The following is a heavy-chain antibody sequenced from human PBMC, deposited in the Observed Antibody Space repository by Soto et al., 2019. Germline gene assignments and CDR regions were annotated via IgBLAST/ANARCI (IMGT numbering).Heavy chain of an antibody. Sequence: GGSLRLSCAASGFTVSSNYMSWVRQAPGKGLEWVSVIYSGGNTYYADSVKGRFTLSRDNSKNTLHLQMNSLRAEDTAVYYCARDCSGGSCYGLYYFDYWGQGTLVTVSS. CDR2: IYSGGNT. J-gene: IGHJ4*02. CDR3: ARDCSGGSCYGLYYFDY. V-gene: IGHV3-66*01. D-gene: IGHD2-15*01. CDR1: GFTVSSNY.